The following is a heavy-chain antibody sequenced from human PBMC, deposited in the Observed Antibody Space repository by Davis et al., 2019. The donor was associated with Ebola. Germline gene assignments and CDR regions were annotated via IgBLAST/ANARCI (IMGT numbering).Heavy chain of an antibody. CDR3: ARVVTVAPVGYSYADDAFDI. Sequence: PGGSLRLSCAASGFTFSSYSMNWVRQAPGKGLEWVSSISSSSSYIYYADSVKGRFTISRDNAKNSLYLQMNSLRAKDTAVYYCARVVTVAPVGYSYADDAFDIWGQGTMVTVSS. V-gene: IGHV3-21*01. D-gene: IGHD5-18*01. CDR2: ISSSSSYI. CDR1: GFTFSSYS. J-gene: IGHJ3*02.